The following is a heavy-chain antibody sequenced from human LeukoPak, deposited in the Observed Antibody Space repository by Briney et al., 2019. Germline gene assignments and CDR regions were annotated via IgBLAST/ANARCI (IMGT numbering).Heavy chain of an antibody. J-gene: IGHJ5*02. D-gene: IGHD3-22*01. Sequence: SETLSLTCTVSGGSISSYYWSWIRQPPGKGLEWIGYIYYSGSTNYNPSLKSRVTISVDTSKNQFSLKLSSVTAADTAVYYCARVYYDSDNWFDPWGQGTLVTVSS. V-gene: IGHV4-59*01. CDR1: GGSISSYY. CDR3: ARVYYDSDNWFDP. CDR2: IYYSGST.